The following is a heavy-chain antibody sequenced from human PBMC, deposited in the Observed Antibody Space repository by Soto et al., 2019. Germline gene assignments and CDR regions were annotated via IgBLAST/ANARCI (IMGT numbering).Heavy chain of an antibody. D-gene: IGHD2-8*01. CDR2: IILALGTP. V-gene: IGHV1-69*01. Sequence: QVLLVQSGAEMQQTGSSVSVSCKASGDSFNNYAFTWVRQAPGQGPEWLGGIILALGTPHYSQRFQGRLTITADESSSTVYMELGSLRLDDTAVYYCGRYCTNTKCRGGYYLDLWGQGTPLTVSS. J-gene: IGHJ5*02. CDR3: GRYCTNTKCRGGYYLDL. CDR1: GDSFNNYA.